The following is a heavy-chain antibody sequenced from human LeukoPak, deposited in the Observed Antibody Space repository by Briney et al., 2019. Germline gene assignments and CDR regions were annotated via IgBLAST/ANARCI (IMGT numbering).Heavy chain of an antibody. CDR1: GFTFSSYW. Sequence: QPGGSLRLSCAASGFTFSSYWMHWVRQAPGKGLVWVSRINSDGSSTSYADSVKGRFTISRDNSKNTLYLQMNSLRAEDTAVYYCAKDPDWGFSRNWFDPWGQGTLVTVSS. CDR2: INSDGSST. J-gene: IGHJ5*02. V-gene: IGHV3-74*01. D-gene: IGHD7-27*01. CDR3: AKDPDWGFSRNWFDP.